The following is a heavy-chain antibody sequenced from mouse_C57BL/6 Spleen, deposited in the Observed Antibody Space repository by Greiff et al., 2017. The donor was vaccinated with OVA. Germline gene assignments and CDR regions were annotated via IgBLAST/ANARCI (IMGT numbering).Heavy chain of an antibody. CDR1: GYTFTSYW. D-gene: IGHD1-1*01. CDR3: ARGRYGSSYFDY. CDR2: IYPSDGET. Sequence: VKLQQPGAELVRPGSSVKLSCKASGYTFTSYWMDWVKQRPGQGLEWIGNIYPSDGETHYNQKFKDKATLSVDKSSSTAYMQLSSLTSEDSAVYYCARGRYGSSYFDYWGQGTTLTVSS. V-gene: IGHV1-61*01. J-gene: IGHJ2*01.